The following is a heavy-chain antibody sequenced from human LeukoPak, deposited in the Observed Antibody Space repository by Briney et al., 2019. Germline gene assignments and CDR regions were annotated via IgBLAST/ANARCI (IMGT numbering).Heavy chain of an antibody. J-gene: IGHJ4*02. CDR1: GGSFSGYY. Sequence: SETLSLTCAVYGGSFSGYYWSWIRQPPGKGLEWIGEINHSGSTNYNPSLKSRVTISVDTSKNQFSLKLSSVTAADTAVYCCAGSIGYYDFWSGYSPRYYFDYWGQGTLVTVSS. CDR2: INHSGST. D-gene: IGHD3-3*01. CDR3: AGSIGYYDFWSGYSPRYYFDY. V-gene: IGHV4-34*01.